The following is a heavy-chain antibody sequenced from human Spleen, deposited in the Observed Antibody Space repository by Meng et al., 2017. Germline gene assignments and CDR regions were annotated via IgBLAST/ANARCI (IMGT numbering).Heavy chain of an antibody. CDR2: MFPIFGTA. D-gene: IGHD1-1*01. CDR1: GDNFSSYT. CDR3: ARLTTVTQPGMDY. J-gene: IGHJ4*02. Sequence: VRLCPSWAAVTNPGSSVTVCCKGSGDNFSSYTISWVRQASGQGLEWMGVMFPIFGTANYAQKFLGRVTITADESTTTAYMELSSLRSEDTAVYYCARLTTVTQPGMDYWGQGTLVTVSS. V-gene: IGHV1-69*01.